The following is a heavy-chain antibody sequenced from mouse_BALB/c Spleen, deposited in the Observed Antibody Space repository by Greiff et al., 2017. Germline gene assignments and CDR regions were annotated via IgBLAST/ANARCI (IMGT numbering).Heavy chain of an antibody. Sequence: VQLQQSGPELVKPGASVKMSCKASGYTFTSYVMHWVKQKPGQGLEWIGYINPYNDGTKYNEKFKGKATLTSDKSSSTAYMELSSLTSEDSAVYYCARRTTVVATNAMDYWGQGTSVTVSS. CDR2: INPYNDGT. D-gene: IGHD1-1*01. CDR1: GYTFTSYV. V-gene: IGHV1-14*01. J-gene: IGHJ4*01. CDR3: ARRTTVVATNAMDY.